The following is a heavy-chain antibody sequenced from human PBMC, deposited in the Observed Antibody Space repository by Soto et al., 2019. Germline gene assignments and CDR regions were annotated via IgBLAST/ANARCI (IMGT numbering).Heavy chain of an antibody. D-gene: IGHD3-16*01. CDR1: SGSFSGYY. J-gene: IGHJ4*02. Sequence: QVQLQQWGAGLLKPSETLSLTCAVYSGSFSGYYWSWIRQPPGKGLEWIGELYQGLSIIYNPSLGSRVTISGDSSKNQSSLKLRSVTAADTAVYYCARHGGYYFDYWGQGTLVTVSS. CDR2: LYQGLSI. V-gene: IGHV4-34*01. CDR3: ARHGGYYFDY.